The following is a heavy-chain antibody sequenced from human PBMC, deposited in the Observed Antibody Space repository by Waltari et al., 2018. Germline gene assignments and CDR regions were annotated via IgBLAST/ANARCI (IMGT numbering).Heavy chain of an antibody. CDR1: GGSFSGYY. J-gene: IGHJ5*02. CDR3: ARAQGIAAAGNWFDP. CDR2: INQSGST. V-gene: IGHV4-34*01. Sequence: QVQLQQWGAGLLKPSETLSLTCAVYGGSFSGYYWSWIRQPPGKGLEWIGEINQSGSTNYNPSLKSRVTISVDTSKNQFSLKLSSVTAADTAVYYCARAQGIAAAGNWFDPWGQGTLVTVSS. D-gene: IGHD6-13*01.